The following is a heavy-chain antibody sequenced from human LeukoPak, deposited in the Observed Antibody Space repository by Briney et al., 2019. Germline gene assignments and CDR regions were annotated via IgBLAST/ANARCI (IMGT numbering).Heavy chain of an antibody. CDR1: GGSISTYY. CDR2: IYYSGST. CDR3: ARGQTGGYVDYFDY. V-gene: IGHV4-59*01. D-gene: IGHD5-12*01. J-gene: IGHJ4*02. Sequence: SETLSLTCSVSGGSISTYYWSWIRQPPGRGLEWIGYIYYSGSTNYNPSLKRRVTLSVDTSKNQFSLKLSSVTAADTAVYYCARGQTGGYVDYFDYWGQGTLVTASS.